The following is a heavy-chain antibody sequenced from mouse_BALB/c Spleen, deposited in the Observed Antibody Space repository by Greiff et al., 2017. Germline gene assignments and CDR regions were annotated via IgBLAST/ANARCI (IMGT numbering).Heavy chain of an antibody. CDR3: ARSGGYYAMDY. J-gene: IGHJ4*01. V-gene: IGHV14-1*02. CDR2: IGPENGNT. CDR1: GFNFNDYY. Sequence: VQLQQSGGELVRPGGLVKLSCTASGFNFNDYYMHWVKQSPEQGLEWIGWIGPENGNTIYESKFQGKASITADTSSNTTYLQLSSLTSEDIAVYYCARSGGYYAMDYWGQGTSVTVSS.